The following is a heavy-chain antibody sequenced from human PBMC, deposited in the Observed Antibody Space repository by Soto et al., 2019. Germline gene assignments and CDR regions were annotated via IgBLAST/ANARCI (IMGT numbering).Heavy chain of an antibody. CDR1: GGSISSGGYY. D-gene: IGHD6-13*01. CDR2: IYYSGGT. V-gene: IGHV4-31*03. CDR3: ARVRQQLGNDY. Sequence: SETLSLTCTVSGGSISSGGYYWSWIRQHPGKGLEWIGYIYYSGGTYYNPSLKSRVTISVDTSKNQFSLKLSSVTAADTAVYYCARVRQQLGNDYWGQGTLVTVSS. J-gene: IGHJ4*02.